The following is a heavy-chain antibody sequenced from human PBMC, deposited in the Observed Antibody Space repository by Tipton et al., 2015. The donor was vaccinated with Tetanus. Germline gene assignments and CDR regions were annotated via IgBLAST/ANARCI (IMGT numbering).Heavy chain of an antibody. V-gene: IGHV3-73*01. D-gene: IGHD6-6*01. CDR2: IRSKASNYAT. CDR3: TRVAAPQPFDY. J-gene: IGHJ4*02. CDR1: GFTFSGSA. Sequence: SLRLSCVGSGFTFSGSAMHWVRQASGKGLEWVGRIRSKASNYATAYAASVKGRFTISRDDSKNTAYLQMNSLKTEDTAVYYCTRVAAPQPFDYWGQGTLVAVSS.